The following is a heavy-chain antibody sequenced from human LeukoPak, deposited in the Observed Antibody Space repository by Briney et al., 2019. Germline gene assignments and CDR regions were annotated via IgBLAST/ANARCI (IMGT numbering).Heavy chain of an antibody. D-gene: IGHD3-22*01. J-gene: IGHJ4*02. V-gene: IGHV1-69*13. CDR2: IIPNLGTA. Sequence: SVKASCKASGRTLSSYAISWVRQAPGQGLDWIGGIIPNLGTANYAQKFQGRVTITADESTSTAYMELSSLRSEDTAVYYCARGVVTTRKYYDSSGYYSFDYWGQGTLVTVSS. CDR1: GRTLSSYA. CDR3: ARGVVTTRKYYDSSGYYSFDY.